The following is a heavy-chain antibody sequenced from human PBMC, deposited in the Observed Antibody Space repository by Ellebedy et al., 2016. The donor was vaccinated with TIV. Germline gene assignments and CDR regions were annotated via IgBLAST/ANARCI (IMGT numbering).Heavy chain of an antibody. CDR3: ARGLGILTGYSHFDY. V-gene: IGHV1-24*01. J-gene: IGHJ4*02. D-gene: IGHD3-9*01. CDR1: GYTLTELS. Sequence: AASVKVSCKVSGYTLTELSMHWVRQAPGKGLEWMGGFDPEDGETIYAQKFQGRVTMTEDTSTDTAYMELSSLRSEDTAVYYCARGLGILTGYSHFDYWGQGTLVTVSS. CDR2: FDPEDGET.